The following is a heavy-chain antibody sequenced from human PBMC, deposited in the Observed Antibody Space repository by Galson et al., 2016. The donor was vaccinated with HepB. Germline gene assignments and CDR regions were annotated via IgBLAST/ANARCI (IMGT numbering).Heavy chain of an antibody. Sequence: SLRLSCAASGFIFSSYGMHWVRQSPGKGLESVAFICFDGSKKYYADSVQGRVSISRDNSKNTLNLQMNSLRAEDTAVYYCARDEDDPSYTIDFWGQGTLVGVSS. J-gene: IGHJ4*02. CDR2: ICFDGSKK. D-gene: IGHD3-10*01. CDR3: ARDEDDPSYTIDF. V-gene: IGHV3-30*02. CDR1: GFIFSSYG.